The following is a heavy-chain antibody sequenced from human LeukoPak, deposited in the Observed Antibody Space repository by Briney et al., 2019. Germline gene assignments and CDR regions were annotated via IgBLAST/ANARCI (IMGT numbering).Heavy chain of an antibody. Sequence: GGSLRFSCAASGFTFSSYWMHWVRQAPGKGLVWVSRINSDGSSASYADSVEGRFTISRDNAKNTLYLQMNSLRAEDTAVYYCARVKRWLQLLAFDIWGQGTMVTVSS. CDR3: ARVKRWLQLLAFDI. V-gene: IGHV3-74*01. J-gene: IGHJ3*02. CDR1: GFTFSSYW. D-gene: IGHD5-24*01. CDR2: INSDGSSA.